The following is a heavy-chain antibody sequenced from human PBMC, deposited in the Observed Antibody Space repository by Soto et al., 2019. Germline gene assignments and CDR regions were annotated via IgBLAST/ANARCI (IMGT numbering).Heavy chain of an antibody. Sequence: GGSLRLSCAASGFTFDDYGMQWVRQAPGKGLEWVSGISWNSGGIDYADSVKGRFIISRDNVNNSLYLQMNSLRAEDTAVYYCAKHPPRWKRLGLSWFDPWGQGTLVTVSS. D-gene: IGHD1-1*01. J-gene: IGHJ5*02. CDR1: GFTFDDYG. CDR2: ISWNSGGI. CDR3: AKHPPRWKRLGLSWFDP. V-gene: IGHV3-9*01.